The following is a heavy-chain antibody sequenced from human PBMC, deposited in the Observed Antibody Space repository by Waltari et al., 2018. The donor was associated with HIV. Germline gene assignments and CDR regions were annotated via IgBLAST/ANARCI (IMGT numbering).Heavy chain of an antibody. V-gene: IGHV3-74*01. CDR2: LNSDGSSR. D-gene: IGHD2-15*01. J-gene: IGHJ4*02. CDR1: GFSVSNHW. CDR3: ARASHYIEFSTFDGDYYFDV. Sequence: GSIKTGGSLRLSCTASGFSVSNHWMDWVRQGPGKGLVWVARLNSDGSSRNYADAVKGRFVISRDNARNTVYLQLNSLRVEDTAMYFCARASHYIEFSTFDGDYYFDVWGRGTRVAVSS.